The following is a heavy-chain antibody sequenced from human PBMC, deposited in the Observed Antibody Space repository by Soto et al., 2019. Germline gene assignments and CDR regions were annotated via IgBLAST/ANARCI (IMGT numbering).Heavy chain of an antibody. J-gene: IGHJ3*02. CDR3: ARQRAWYGEWAFEI. CDR1: GDSFSTPMFY. Sequence: QVQLQESGPGLVKPSETMPLTCTVSADAVSGDSFSTPMFYWGWIRQTPGKGLEWIASISYGGHPSHYPSLTSRLTISLDSSKNQFSLRMPSVTAAETAVYYCARQRAWYGEWAFEIWGQGTMVTV. CDR2: ISYGGHP. V-gene: IGHV4-39*01. D-gene: IGHD2-15*01.